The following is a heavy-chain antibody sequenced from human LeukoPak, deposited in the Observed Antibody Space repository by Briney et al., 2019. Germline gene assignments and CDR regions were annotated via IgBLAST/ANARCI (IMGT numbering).Heavy chain of an antibody. CDR2: IYYSGST. V-gene: IGHV4-39*01. CDR3: ARLLVGTLYYFDY. J-gene: IGHJ4*02. Sequence: SETLSLTCTVSGGSISSSSYYWGWIRHPPGKGLEWIGSIYYSGSTYYNPSLKSRVTISVDTSKNQFSLKLSSVTAADTAVYYCARLLVGTLYYFDYWGQGTLVTVSS. CDR1: GGSISSSSYY. D-gene: IGHD2-21*02.